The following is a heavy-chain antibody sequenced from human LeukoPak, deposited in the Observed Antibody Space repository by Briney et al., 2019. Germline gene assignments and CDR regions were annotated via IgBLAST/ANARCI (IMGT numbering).Heavy chain of an antibody. CDR2: ISSSSSYI. CDR3: ARAEGYSSSSYPFDY. V-gene: IGHV3-21*01. J-gene: IGHJ4*02. D-gene: IGHD6-6*01. Sequence: AGGSLRLSCAASGFTFSDYAMSWVRQAPGKGLEWVSSISSSSSYIYYADSVKGRFTISRDNAKNSLYLQMNSLRAEDTAVYYCARAEGYSSSSYPFDYWGQGTLVTVSS. CDR1: GFTFSDYA.